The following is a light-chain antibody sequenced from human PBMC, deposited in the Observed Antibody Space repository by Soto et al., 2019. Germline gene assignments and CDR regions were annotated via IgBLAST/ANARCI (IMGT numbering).Light chain of an antibody. CDR2: NSY. CDR3: QSYDNSLRASL. V-gene: IGLV1-40*01. Sequence: QSVLTQPPSVSGAPGRKATISCTGTSSNIGADYHVHWYQHLPGTVPKLLIYNSYVRPSGVPDRFSASKSGTSASLTITGLQADDEADYYCQSYDNSLRASLFGGGTKLTVL. J-gene: IGLJ2*01. CDR1: SSNIGADYH.